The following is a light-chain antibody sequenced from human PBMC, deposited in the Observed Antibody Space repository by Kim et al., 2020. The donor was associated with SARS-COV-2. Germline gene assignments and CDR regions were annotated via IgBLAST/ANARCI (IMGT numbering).Light chain of an antibody. V-gene: IGKV1-5*03. CDR3: QQYNSYRT. CDR2: KTS. CDR1: QSINNW. Sequence: DIQMTQSPSTLPASVGDRVTITCRASQSINNWLAWYQKKPGKAPKLLIYKTSSLESGVPSRFSGSGSGTEFTLTISSLQPDDFATYYCQQYNSYRTFGQGTKVDIK. J-gene: IGKJ1*01.